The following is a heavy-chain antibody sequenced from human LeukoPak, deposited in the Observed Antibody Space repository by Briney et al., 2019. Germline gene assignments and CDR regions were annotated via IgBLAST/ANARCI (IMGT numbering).Heavy chain of an antibody. J-gene: IGHJ4*02. D-gene: IGHD6-19*01. Sequence: ASVTLSFTASGYTFTTYDINWVRQATGQGLEWMGWMNPNSGYTGYAQKFQGRVTITRDTSISTAYMELSSLRSEDTAVYYCARVAGSIDYWGQGTLVTVSS. V-gene: IGHV1-8*03. CDR3: ARVAGSIDY. CDR2: MNPNSGYT. CDR1: GYTFTTYD.